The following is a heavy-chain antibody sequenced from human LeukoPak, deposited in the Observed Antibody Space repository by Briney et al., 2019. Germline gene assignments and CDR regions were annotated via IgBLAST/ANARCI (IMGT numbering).Heavy chain of an antibody. V-gene: IGHV3-33*01. CDR1: GFTFSSYG. Sequence: GGSLRLSCAASGFTFSSYGMHWVRQAPGKGLEWVAVIWYDGSNKYYADSVKGRFTISRDNSKNTLYLQMNSLRAEDTAVYYCARPSPPFIALFDYRGQGTLVTVSS. J-gene: IGHJ4*02. D-gene: IGHD6-13*01. CDR2: IWYDGSNK. CDR3: ARPSPPFIALFDY.